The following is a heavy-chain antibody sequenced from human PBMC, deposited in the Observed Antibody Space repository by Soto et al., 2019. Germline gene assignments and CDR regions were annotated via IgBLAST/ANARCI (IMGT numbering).Heavy chain of an antibody. Sequence: PSETLSLTCTVSGGSIRVDDYYWSWIRQPPGKGLEWIGYIYYSGSAYYNPSLERRVTMSVDTSKAQFSLKLSSVTAADTAIYFCAGLRYTRTVSDPSARGNHWFDPWGQGTLVTVSS. J-gene: IGHJ5*02. V-gene: IGHV4-30-4*01. CDR1: GGSIRVDDYY. D-gene: IGHD5-18*01. CDR3: AGLRYTRTVSDPSARGNHWFDP. CDR2: IYYSGSA.